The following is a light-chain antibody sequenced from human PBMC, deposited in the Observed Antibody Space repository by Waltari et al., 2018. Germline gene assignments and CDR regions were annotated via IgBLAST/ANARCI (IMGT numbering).Light chain of an antibody. J-gene: IGKJ4*01. Sequence: DIQLTQSPSTLSASVGDRVTIACRANQSISLWLAWYQQKPGKAPKLLISKSSILESGVPSRFSGSGSGTDFTLSISSLQPDDFATYYCQQFYSYVLTFGGGTKVEIK. CDR1: QSISLW. V-gene: IGKV1-5*03. CDR3: QQFYSYVLT. CDR2: KSS.